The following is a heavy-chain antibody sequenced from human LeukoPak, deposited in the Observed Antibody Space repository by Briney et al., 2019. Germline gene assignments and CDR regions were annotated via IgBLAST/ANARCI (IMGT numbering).Heavy chain of an antibody. V-gene: IGHV1-2*02. D-gene: IGHD1-26*01. J-gene: IGHJ4*02. CDR3: ARVGLRGSYQLSD. CDR1: GYTFTGYY. CDR2: VNPNSGGT. Sequence: APVKVSCKASGYTFTGYYMHWVRQAPGQGLEWMGWVNPNSGGTNYAQKFQGRVTMTRDTSISTAYMELSRLTSDDTAVSYCARVGLRGSYQLSDWGQGTLVTVSS.